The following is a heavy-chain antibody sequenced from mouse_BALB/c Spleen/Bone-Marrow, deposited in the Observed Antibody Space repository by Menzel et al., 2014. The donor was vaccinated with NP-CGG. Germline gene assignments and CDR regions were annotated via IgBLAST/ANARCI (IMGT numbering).Heavy chain of an antibody. CDR2: IYPSDSYT. CDR3: TRGGSRSYYFDY. J-gene: IGHJ2*01. V-gene: IGHV1-69*02. D-gene: IGHD1-1*01. CDR1: GYTFTSYW. Sequence: VQLQQSGAELVRPGASVKLSCKASGYTFTSYWINWVKQRPGQGLEWIGNIYPSDSYTNYNQKFKDKATLTVDKSSTSANMQLSSPKSEDCAVYYCTRGGSRSYYFDYWGQGTTRTVSS.